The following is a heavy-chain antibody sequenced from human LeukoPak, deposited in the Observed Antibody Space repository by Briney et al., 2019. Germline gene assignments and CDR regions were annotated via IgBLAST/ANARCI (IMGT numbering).Heavy chain of an antibody. D-gene: IGHD3-10*01. Sequence: GGSLRLSCAASGFTFSYYAMTWVRQAPGKGLEWVSALSGSGDNTYYADSVKGRFTISRDNSKNTLYLQMNSLRAEDTALYYCARPASRGVGRYFDLWGRGSLVTVSS. J-gene: IGHJ2*01. CDR2: LSGSGDNT. CDR1: GFTFSYYA. CDR3: ARPASRGVGRYFDL. V-gene: IGHV3-23*01.